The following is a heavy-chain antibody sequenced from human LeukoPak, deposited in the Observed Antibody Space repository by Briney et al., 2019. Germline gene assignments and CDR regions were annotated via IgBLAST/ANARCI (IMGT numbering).Heavy chain of an antibody. D-gene: IGHD6-13*01. CDR3: ARSYSSSSVVSYYYYYMDV. Sequence: PSQTLSLTCTVSGCSISSGGYYCTWIRQPAGKGLEWIGRIYASGSTNYNPSLKSRLTISVDTSKNQFSLNLSSVTAADTAVYYCARSYSSSSVVSYYYYYMDVWGKGTTVTVSS. V-gene: IGHV4-61*02. CDR1: GCSISSGGYY. CDR2: IYASGST. J-gene: IGHJ6*03.